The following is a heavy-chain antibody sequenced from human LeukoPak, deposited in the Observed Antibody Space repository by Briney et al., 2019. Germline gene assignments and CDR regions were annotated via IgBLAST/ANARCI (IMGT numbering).Heavy chain of an antibody. CDR3: ARVLEGVTTYYFDY. CDR1: GFNFNIYS. J-gene: IGHJ4*02. D-gene: IGHD3-10*01. CDR2: IVGSSSTK. Sequence: PGGSLRLSCAASGFNFNIYSMSWVRQAPGKGLEWTSYIVGSSSTKYYADSVKGRFTISRDNGKGSLYLQMNSLRAEDTATYYCARVLEGVTTYYFDYWGQGTLVTVSS. V-gene: IGHV3-48*01.